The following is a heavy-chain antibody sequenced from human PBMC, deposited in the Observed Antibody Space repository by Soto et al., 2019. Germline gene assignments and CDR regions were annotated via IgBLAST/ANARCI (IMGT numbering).Heavy chain of an antibody. J-gene: IGHJ5*02. D-gene: IGHD3-3*01. V-gene: IGHV3-30-3*01. CDR1: GFTFSSYA. CDR3: ARAENYDFWLGPDP. CDR2: ISYDGSNK. Sequence: PGGSLRLSCAASGFTFSSYAMHWVCQAPGKGLEWVAVISYDGSNKYYADSVKGRFTISRDNSKNTLYLQMNSLRAEDTAVYYCARAENYDFWLGPDPWGQGTLVTVSS.